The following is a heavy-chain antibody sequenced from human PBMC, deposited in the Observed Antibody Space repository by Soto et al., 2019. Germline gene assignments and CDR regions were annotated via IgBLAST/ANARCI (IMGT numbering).Heavy chain of an antibody. Sequence: EVQLVESGGGSVQPGESLRLSCVGSGFDFNSYWMGWVRQAPGKGPQWVANIGRDGSEKSYVDSLKGRFTISRDNARRSVHLLMKSLGVEDTAVYYCAAWPLSSWFDYWGRGILVTVSS. CDR2: IGRDGSEK. J-gene: IGHJ4*02. D-gene: IGHD6-13*01. CDR1: GFDFNSYW. CDR3: AAWPLSSWFDY. V-gene: IGHV3-7*05.